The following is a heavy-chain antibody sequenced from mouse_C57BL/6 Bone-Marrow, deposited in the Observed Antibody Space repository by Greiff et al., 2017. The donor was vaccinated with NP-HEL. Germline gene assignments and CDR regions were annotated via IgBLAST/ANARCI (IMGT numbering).Heavy chain of an antibody. D-gene: IGHD1-1*01. Sequence: QVQLKESGAELARPGDSVKMSCKASGYTFTSYTMHWVKQRPGQGLEWIGYINPSSGYTKYNQKFKDKATLTADKSSRTAYMQLSSLTSEDSAVYYGARRYYYGSSHWYFDVWGTGTTVTVSS. CDR1: GYTFTSYT. CDR3: ARRYYYGSSHWYFDV. J-gene: IGHJ1*03. V-gene: IGHV1-4*01. CDR2: INPSSGYT.